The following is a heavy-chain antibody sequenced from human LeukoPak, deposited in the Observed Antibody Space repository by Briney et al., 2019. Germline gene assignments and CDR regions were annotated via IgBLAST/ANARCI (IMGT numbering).Heavy chain of an antibody. CDR2: IRYDGSNK. V-gene: IGHV3-30*02. Sequence: GGSLRLSCAASGFTFSSYGVHWVRQAPGKGLEWVAFIRYDGSNKYYADSVKGRFTISRDNSKNTLYLQMNSLRAEDTAVYYSASIGYCSSTSCDNWFDLWGRGTLVTVSS. CDR3: ASIGYCSSTSCDNWFDL. CDR1: GFTFSSYG. D-gene: IGHD2-2*01. J-gene: IGHJ5*02.